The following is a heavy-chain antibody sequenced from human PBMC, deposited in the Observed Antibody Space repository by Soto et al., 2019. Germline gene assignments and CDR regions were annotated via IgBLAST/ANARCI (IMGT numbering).Heavy chain of an antibody. CDR2: TRNRANSYTT. Sequence: EVQLVESGGGLVQPGGSLRLSCAASGFTFSDHYMDWVRQAPGKGLEWVARTRNRANSYTTEYAASVKGRFTISRDNSKVSLYLQMNSLETEDTAVYYCTRSSGSYRYFDLWGRGTLVTVSS. J-gene: IGHJ2*01. CDR3: TRSSGSYRYFDL. V-gene: IGHV3-72*01. D-gene: IGHD1-26*01. CDR1: GFTFSDHY.